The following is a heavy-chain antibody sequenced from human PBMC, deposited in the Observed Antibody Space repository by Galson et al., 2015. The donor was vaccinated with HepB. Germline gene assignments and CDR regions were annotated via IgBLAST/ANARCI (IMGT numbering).Heavy chain of an antibody. D-gene: IGHD6-19*01. CDR1: GCTFTSYA. CDR3: ARSYSSGWYNYYYYGMDV. Sequence: SVKVSCKASGCTFTSYAMHWVRQAPGQRLEWMGWINAGNGNTKYSQKFQGRVTITRDTSASTAYMELSSLRSEDTAVYYCARSYSSGWYNYYYYGMDVWGQGTTVTVSS. V-gene: IGHV1-3*01. J-gene: IGHJ6*02. CDR2: INAGNGNT.